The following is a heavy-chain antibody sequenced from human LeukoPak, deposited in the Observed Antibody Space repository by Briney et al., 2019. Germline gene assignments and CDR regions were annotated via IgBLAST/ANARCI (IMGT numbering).Heavy chain of an antibody. CDR3: ARDLATIWSCFDY. CDR2: IYYSGST. CDR1: GGSISSGGYY. Sequence: SETLSLTCTVSGGSISSGGYYWSWIRQHPGKGLEWIGYIYYSGSTYYNPSLKSRVTISVDTSKNQFSLKLSSVTAADTAVYYCARDLATIWSCFDYWGQGTLVTVSS. V-gene: IGHV4-31*03. J-gene: IGHJ4*02. D-gene: IGHD5-24*01.